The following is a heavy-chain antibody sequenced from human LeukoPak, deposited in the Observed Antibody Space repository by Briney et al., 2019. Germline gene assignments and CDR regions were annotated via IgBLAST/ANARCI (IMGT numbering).Heavy chain of an antibody. Sequence: GGSLRLSCPASAFTFSTYSVNWVRQAPGKGLEWVSSISSSSSYIFYADSVKGRFTISRDNAKNSLYLQMNSLRAEDTAFYYCARDTFDYWGQGTLVTVSS. V-gene: IGHV3-21*01. CDR3: ARDTFDY. CDR2: ISSSSSYI. J-gene: IGHJ4*02. CDR1: AFTFSTYS.